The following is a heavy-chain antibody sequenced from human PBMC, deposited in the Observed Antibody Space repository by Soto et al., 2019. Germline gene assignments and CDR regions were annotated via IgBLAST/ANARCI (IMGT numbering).Heavy chain of an antibody. V-gene: IGHV3-23*01. J-gene: IGHJ4*02. CDR1: GFTFNSYA. CDR3: AKGCGDYLRDFGN. D-gene: IGHD4-17*01. CDR2: ISASGRST. Sequence: EVQLLESGGGLVQPGGSLRLSCAASGFTFNSYAISWVRQAPGKGLEWVSGISASGRSTYYADSVQGRFAISRDNSKNTLYLQMNSLRADDTAVYFCAKGCGDYLRDFGNWGQGTLVTVSS.